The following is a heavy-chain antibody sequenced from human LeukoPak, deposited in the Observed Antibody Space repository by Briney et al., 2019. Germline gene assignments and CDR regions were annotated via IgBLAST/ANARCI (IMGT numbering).Heavy chain of an antibody. CDR3: ARLGYDSSGYYYYYYYMDV. CDR2: INPSGGST. CDR1: GYTFTSYY. J-gene: IGHJ6*03. Sequence: AASVKVSCKASGYTFTSYYMHWVRQAPGQGLEWMGIINPSGGSTSYAQKFQGRVTMTRNTSISTAYMELSSLRSEDTAVYYCARLGYDSSGYYYYYYYMDVWGKGTTVTISS. V-gene: IGHV1-46*01. D-gene: IGHD3-22*01.